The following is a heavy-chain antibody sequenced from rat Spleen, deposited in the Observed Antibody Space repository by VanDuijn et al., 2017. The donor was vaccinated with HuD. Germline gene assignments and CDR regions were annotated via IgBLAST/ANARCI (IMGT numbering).Heavy chain of an antibody. CDR3: TRDRYYSSYIYYFDY. Sequence: EVQLVESGGGLVQPGRSLKLSCVASGFTFNNYWMTWIRQAPGKGLEWVATITNTGGSTYYPDSVKGRFTISRDNAKSTLYLQMNSLRSEDTATYYCTRDRYYSSYIYYFDYWGQGVMVTVSS. J-gene: IGHJ2*01. V-gene: IGHV5-31*01. CDR1: GFTFNNYW. CDR2: ITNTGGST. D-gene: IGHD1-2*01.